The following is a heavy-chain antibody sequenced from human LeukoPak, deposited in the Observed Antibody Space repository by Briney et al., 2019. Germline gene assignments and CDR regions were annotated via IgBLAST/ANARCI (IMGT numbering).Heavy chain of an antibody. Sequence: GGSLRLSCAASGFTISSYWMSWVRQAPGKGLELLAHIKQDGSEKYYVDSVKGRFTISRDNAKNSLYLQMNSLRAEDTAVYYCARVIIRGIIVGALDYWGQGTLVTVSS. V-gene: IGHV3-7*01. J-gene: IGHJ4*02. CDR3: ARVIIRGIIVGALDY. D-gene: IGHD1-26*01. CDR2: IKQDGSEK. CDR1: GFTISSYW.